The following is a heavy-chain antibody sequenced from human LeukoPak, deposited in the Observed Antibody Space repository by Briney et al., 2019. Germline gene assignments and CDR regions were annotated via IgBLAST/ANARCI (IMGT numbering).Heavy chain of an antibody. CDR3: ARHHVLGYCSSTSCHSAYGMDV. J-gene: IGHJ6*02. D-gene: IGHD2-2*01. CDR1: GYSFTSYW. V-gene: IGHV5-51*01. Sequence: GESLKISCKGSGYSFTSYWIGWVRQMPGKGLEWMGLIYPGDSDTRYSPSFQGQVTISADKSISTAYLQWSSLKASDTAMYYCARHHVLGYCSSTSCHSAYGMDVWGQGTTVTVSS. CDR2: IYPGDSDT.